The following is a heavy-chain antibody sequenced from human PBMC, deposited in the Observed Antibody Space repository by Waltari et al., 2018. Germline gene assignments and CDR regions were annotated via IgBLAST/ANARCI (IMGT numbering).Heavy chain of an antibody. V-gene: IGHV3-49*04. CDR3: TRHSSQTDAFDI. D-gene: IGHD6-13*01. Sequence: EVQLVESGGGLVQPGRSLRLSCAASGFTFDDYAMHWVRQAPGKGLEWVGFIRSKAYGGTTEYAASVKGRFTISRDDSKSIAYLQMNSLKTEDTAVYYCTRHSSQTDAFDIWGQGTMVTVSS. CDR2: IRSKAYGGTT. J-gene: IGHJ3*02. CDR1: GFTFDDYA.